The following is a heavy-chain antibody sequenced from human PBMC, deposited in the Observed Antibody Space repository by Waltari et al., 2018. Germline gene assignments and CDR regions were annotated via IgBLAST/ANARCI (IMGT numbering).Heavy chain of an antibody. V-gene: IGHV3-7*01. CDR2: IKPDGSEK. Sequence: EVQMVESGGGLVQPGGSLRLSCAASGFTFSNSWMDWVRQAPGKGLEWIDNIKPDGSEKNYVASVKGRFTISRDNTKNSLYLQMNSLRAEDTAVYYCSKSLDVWGPGTSVTVSS. CDR1: GFTFSNSW. J-gene: IGHJ6*02. CDR3: SKSLDV.